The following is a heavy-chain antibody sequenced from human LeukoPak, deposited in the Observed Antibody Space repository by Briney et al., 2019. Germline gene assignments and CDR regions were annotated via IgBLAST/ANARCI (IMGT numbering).Heavy chain of an antibody. V-gene: IGHV3-66*01. CDR2: IYSGGST. Sequence: GGSLRLSCAASGFTVSDNYMIWVRQAPGKGLEWVSVIYSGGSTYYADSVKGRFDISRDNSKNTLYLQMNSLRAEDTAVYYCARGIVTTVVTGFDYWGQGTLVTVSS. CDR1: GFTVSDNY. J-gene: IGHJ4*02. CDR3: ARGIVTTVVTGFDY. D-gene: IGHD4-23*01.